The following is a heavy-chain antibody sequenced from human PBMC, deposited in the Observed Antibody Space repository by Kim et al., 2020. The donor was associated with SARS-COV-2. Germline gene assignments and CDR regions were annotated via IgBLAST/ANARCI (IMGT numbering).Heavy chain of an antibody. Sequence: GGSLRLSCAASGVTFNTNAMSWVRQAPGKGLEWVSSIGSGGVYTYYADSVKGRFTISRDTYKNTFYLEMNSMSDDATALYYCTERAGVSGYVECCGEGT. D-gene: IGHD3-16*01. CDR2: IGSGGVYT. V-gene: IGHV3-23*01. J-gene: IGHJ4*02. CDR1: GVTFNTNA. CDR3: TERAGVSGYVEC.